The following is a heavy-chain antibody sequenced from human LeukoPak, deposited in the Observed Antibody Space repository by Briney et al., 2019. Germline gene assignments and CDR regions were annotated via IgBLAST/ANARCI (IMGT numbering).Heavy chain of an antibody. CDR1: GYSFTSYW. Sequence: GESLNISCKGSGYSFTSYWISWVRQMPGKGLEWMGRIDPSDSYTNYSPSFQGHVTISADKSISTAYLQWSSLKASDTAMYYCARHIQLWPDFDYWGQGTLVTVSS. J-gene: IGHJ4*02. CDR3: ARHIQLWPDFDY. CDR2: IDPSDSYT. V-gene: IGHV5-10-1*01. D-gene: IGHD5-18*01.